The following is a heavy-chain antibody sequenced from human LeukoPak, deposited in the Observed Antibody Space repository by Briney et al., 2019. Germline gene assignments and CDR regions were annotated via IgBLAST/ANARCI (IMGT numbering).Heavy chain of an antibody. D-gene: IGHD2-15*01. V-gene: IGHV5-51*01. J-gene: IGHJ6*02. CDR3: ARQDCSGGSCLSYYGMDV. CDR2: IYPGGSDT. Sequence: GESLKISCKGSGYSFTSYWIGWVRQMPGKGLEWMGIIYPGGSDTRYSPSFQGQVTISADKSISTAYLQWSSLKASDTAMYYCARQDCSGGSCLSYYGMDVWGQGTTIAVSS. CDR1: GYSFTSYW.